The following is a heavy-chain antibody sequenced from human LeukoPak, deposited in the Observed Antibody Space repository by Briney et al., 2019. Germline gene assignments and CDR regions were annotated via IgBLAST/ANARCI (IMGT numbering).Heavy chain of an antibody. CDR1: RYTFTTYY. CDR3: ARAYCSGGSCYSIYFDY. J-gene: IGHJ4*02. CDR2: INPSGGRT. Sequence: ASVKVSCKASRYTFTTYYMQSVRQAPGQGLEWMGIINPSGGRTSYAQKFQGRVTMTSDTSTSTVYMELSSLRSEDTAGSYCARAYCSGGSCYSIYFDYWGQGTLVTVSS. V-gene: IGHV1-46*01. D-gene: IGHD2-15*01.